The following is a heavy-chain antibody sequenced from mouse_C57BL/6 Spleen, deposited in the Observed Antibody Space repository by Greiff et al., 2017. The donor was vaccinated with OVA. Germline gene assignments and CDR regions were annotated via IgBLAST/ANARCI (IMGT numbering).Heavy chain of an antibody. V-gene: IGHV1-64*01. CDR2: IHPNSGST. CDR3: ARSEVIITTVYFDY. D-gene: IGHD1-1*01. Sequence: QVQLQQPGAELVKPGASVKLSCKASGYTFTSYWMHWVKQRPGQGLEWIGMIHPNSGSTNYNEKFKSKATMTVDKSSSTAYMQLSSLTSEDSAVYYGARSEVIITTVYFDYWGQGTTLTVSS. CDR1: GYTFTSYW. J-gene: IGHJ2*01.